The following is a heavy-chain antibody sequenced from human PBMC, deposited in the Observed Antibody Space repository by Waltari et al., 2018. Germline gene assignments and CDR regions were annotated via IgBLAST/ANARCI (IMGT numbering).Heavy chain of an antibody. Sequence: VQLVQSGAEVKKPGASVKVSCKVSGYTLTELSMHWVRQAPGKGLEWMGGVDPEDGETIYAQKFQVRGTMTEETSTDTAYMELSSLRSEETAGYYWATGRPVIGVATIRGYYFDYWGQGTLVTVSS. CDR1: GYTLTELS. CDR3: ATGRPVIGVATIRGYYFDY. D-gene: IGHD5-12*01. CDR2: VDPEDGET. V-gene: IGHV1-24*01. J-gene: IGHJ4*02.